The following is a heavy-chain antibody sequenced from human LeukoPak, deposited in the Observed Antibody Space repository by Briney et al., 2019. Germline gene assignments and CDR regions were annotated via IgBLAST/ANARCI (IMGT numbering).Heavy chain of an antibody. D-gene: IGHD3-10*01. V-gene: IGHV4-4*07. J-gene: IGHJ4*02. CDR3: ARDYWFGELFDY. Sequence: SETLSLTCTVPGGSISSYYWSWIRQPAGEGLEWIGRIYTSGSTNYNPSLKSRVTMSVDTSKNQFSLKLSSVTAADTAVYYCARDYWFGELFDYWGQGTLVTVSS. CDR1: GGSISSYY. CDR2: IYTSGST.